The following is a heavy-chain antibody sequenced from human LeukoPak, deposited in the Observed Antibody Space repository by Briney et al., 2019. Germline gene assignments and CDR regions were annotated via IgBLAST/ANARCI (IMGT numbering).Heavy chain of an antibody. J-gene: IGHJ4*02. V-gene: IGHV4-34*01. CDR1: GGPFSGYY. Sequence: SETLSLTCAVYGGPFSGYYWSWIRQPPGKGLEWIGEINHSGSTNYNPSLKSRVTISVDTSKNQFSLKLSSVTAADTAVYYCARRIAARAFDYWGQGTLVTVSS. D-gene: IGHD6-6*01. CDR3: ARRIAARAFDY. CDR2: INHSGST.